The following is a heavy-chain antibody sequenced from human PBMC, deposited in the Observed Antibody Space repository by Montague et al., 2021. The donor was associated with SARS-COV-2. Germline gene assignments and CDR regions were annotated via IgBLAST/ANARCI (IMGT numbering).Heavy chain of an antibody. D-gene: IGHD6-13*01. CDR3: ASHPVFQQLYS. J-gene: IGHJ4*02. V-gene: IGHV4-4*02. CDR2: FHHTGII. Sequence: SETLSLTCAVSGASVSSINWRSRVRQPRERGLECTVVFHHTGIINFNPSLRSRGLISLDSSKNQFSLTLNSVTAADTATYYCASHPVFQQLYSWGQGTLVSVS. CDR1: GASVSSINW.